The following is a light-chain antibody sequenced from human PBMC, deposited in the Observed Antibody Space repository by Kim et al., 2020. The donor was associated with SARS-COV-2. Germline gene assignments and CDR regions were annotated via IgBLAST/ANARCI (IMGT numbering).Light chain of an antibody. CDR2: RAS. Sequence: DIQMTQSPSTLSASVGDRVTITCRASQSISSWLAWYQQQPGKAPKLLIYRASSLESGVPSRFSGSGSGTEFTLTISSLQPDDFATYYCQKYNSDPHTFGEGTKLEI. J-gene: IGKJ2*01. V-gene: IGKV1-5*03. CDR3: QKYNSDPHT. CDR1: QSISSW.